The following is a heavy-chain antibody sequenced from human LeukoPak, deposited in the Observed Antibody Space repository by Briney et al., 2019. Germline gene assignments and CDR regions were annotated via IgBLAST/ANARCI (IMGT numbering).Heavy chain of an antibody. CDR3: TSLRETGREQY. CDR1: GFIFSDSH. CDR2: VRTKGKNYAT. V-gene: IGHV3-73*01. Sequence: GGSLRLSCAASGFIFSDSHLDWVRQASGKGLEWVGRVRTKGKNYATSYAASVRGRFTISRDDSKNTAYLQMNDLESEDTAVYYCTSLRETGREQYWGQGTLVTVSS. J-gene: IGHJ4*02. D-gene: IGHD1-14*01.